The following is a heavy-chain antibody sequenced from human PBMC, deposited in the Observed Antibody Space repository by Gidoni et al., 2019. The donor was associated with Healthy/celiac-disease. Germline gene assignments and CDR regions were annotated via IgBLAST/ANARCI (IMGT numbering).Heavy chain of an antibody. Sequence: QVQLQESGPGLVKPSETLSLTCTVPGGSISSYYCSWIRQPPGKGLEWIGYIYYSGSTNYNPSLKSRVTISVDTSKNQFSLKLSSVTAADTAVYYCARVWQPRRRLYYDSSGYYQYYFDYWGQGALVTVSS. CDR3: ARVWQPRRRLYYDSSGYYQYYFDY. J-gene: IGHJ4*02. V-gene: IGHV4-59*01. CDR1: GGSISSYY. D-gene: IGHD3-22*01. CDR2: IYYSGST.